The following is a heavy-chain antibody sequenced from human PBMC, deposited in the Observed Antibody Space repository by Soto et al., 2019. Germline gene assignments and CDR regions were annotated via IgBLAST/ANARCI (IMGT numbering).Heavy chain of an antibody. Sequence: GGSLRLSCAASGFSFSSYSMNWFRQAPGKGLEWVSSISDTGSYIYYADSLKGRFTISRDDAKNSLYLQMNSLRAEDTAVYFCARARGLIAAPGHYYYYGMDVWGQGTTVTVSS. CDR3: ARARGLIAAPGHYYYYGMDV. CDR1: GFSFSSYS. J-gene: IGHJ6*02. CDR2: ISDTGSYI. D-gene: IGHD6-13*01. V-gene: IGHV3-21*01.